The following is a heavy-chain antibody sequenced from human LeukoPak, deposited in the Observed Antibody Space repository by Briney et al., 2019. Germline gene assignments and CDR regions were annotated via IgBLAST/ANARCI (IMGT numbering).Heavy chain of an antibody. Sequence: NPSKTLSLTCTVSGGSISTYSWNWIRQPAGKGLEWIGRIYTSGSTSYNPSLKSRVTISLDTSKNQFSLKLSSVTAADTAIYYCATEGGRRGFMVRGTKYYFDYWGQGTLVTVSS. CDR3: ATEGGRRGFMVRGTKYYFDY. CDR2: IYTSGST. CDR1: GGSISTYS. V-gene: IGHV4-4*07. J-gene: IGHJ4*02. D-gene: IGHD3-10*01.